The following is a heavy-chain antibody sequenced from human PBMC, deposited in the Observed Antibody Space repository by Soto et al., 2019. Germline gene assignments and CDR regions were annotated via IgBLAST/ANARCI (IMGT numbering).Heavy chain of an antibody. CDR1: GGSISSYY. Sequence: PSETLSLTCTVSGGSISSYYWSWVRQAPGKGLEWVSYISSSSSTIYYADPVKGRFTISRDNAKNSVYLQLTNLGADDTAIYYCAREGSSGLFDFWGQGALVTVSS. V-gene: IGHV3-48*04. J-gene: IGHJ4*02. CDR3: AREGSSGLFDF. D-gene: IGHD6-25*01. CDR2: ISSSSSTI.